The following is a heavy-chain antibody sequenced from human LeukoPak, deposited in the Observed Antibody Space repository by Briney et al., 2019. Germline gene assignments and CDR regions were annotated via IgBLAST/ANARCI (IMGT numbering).Heavy chain of an antibody. V-gene: IGHV3-23*01. D-gene: IGHD2-21*01. CDR3: AKRTARVVVIASPFDY. Sequence: GGSLRLSCAASGFTFSSYSMSWVRQAPGKGLEWVSAISGSGGSTYYADSVKGRFTISRDNSKNTLYLQMNSLRAEDTAVYYCAKRTARVVVIASPFDYWGQGTLVTVSS. CDR2: ISGSGGST. CDR1: GFTFSSYS. J-gene: IGHJ4*02.